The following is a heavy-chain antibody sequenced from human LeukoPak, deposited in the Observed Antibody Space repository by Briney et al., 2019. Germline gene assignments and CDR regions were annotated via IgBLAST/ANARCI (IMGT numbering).Heavy chain of an antibody. CDR2: IYYSGST. V-gene: IGHV4-59*01. CDR3: ARTTEGYCSSASCFGFSYSYYMDV. J-gene: IGHJ6*03. D-gene: IGHD2-2*01. CDR1: GGSISSYY. Sequence: PSETLSLTCRVSGGSISSYYWSWIRQPPGKGLEWIGYIYYSGSTNYNPSLKSRVTISVDTSKNQFSLKLSSVIAADTAVYYCARTTEGYCSSASCFGFSYSYYMDVWGKGTTVTISS.